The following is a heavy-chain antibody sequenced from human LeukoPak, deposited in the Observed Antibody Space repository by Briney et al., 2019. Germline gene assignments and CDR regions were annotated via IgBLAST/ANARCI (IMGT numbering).Heavy chain of an antibody. D-gene: IGHD6-13*01. V-gene: IGHV1-8*01. CDR1: GYSFTSYD. J-gene: IGHJ4*02. CDR2: MNPNSGNT. CDR3: ARRVAAGGTCMGY. Sequence: ASVKVSSTASGYSFTSYDINWVRQATGQGLEWMGWMNPNSGNTGSTQKFQGRVTMTRNTSISTAYMELSNLRSEDTAVYYCARRVAAGGTCMGYWGQGTLVTVSS.